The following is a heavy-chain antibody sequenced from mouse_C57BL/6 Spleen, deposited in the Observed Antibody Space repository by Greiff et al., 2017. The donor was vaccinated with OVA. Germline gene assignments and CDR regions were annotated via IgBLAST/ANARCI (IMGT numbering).Heavy chain of an antibody. CDR2: IYPGDGDT. J-gene: IGHJ3*01. CDR1: GYAFSSSW. V-gene: IGHV1-82*01. Sequence: VKLMEPGPELVKPGASVKISCKASGYAFSSSWMNWVKQRPGKGLEWIGRIYPGDGDTKYNGKFKGKATLTADKSSSTAYMQLSSLTSEDSAVYFCGREDDYGGSWFAYWGQGTLVTVSA. D-gene: IGHD2-4*01. CDR3: GREDDYGGSWFAY.